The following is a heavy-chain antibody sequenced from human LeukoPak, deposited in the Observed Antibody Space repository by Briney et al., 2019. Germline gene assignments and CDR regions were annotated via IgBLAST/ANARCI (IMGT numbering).Heavy chain of an antibody. CDR2: IYYSGST. D-gene: IGHD6-19*01. CDR1: GGSLSSSSYY. V-gene: IGHV4-39*01. Sequence: SETLSLTCTVSGGSLSSSSYYWGWIRQPPGKGLEWIGSIYYSGSTYYNPSLNSRVTISVDTSKNQFSLKLSSVTAADTAVYYCARQHYSSGWYFDYWGQGTLVTVSS. J-gene: IGHJ4*02. CDR3: ARQHYSSGWYFDY.